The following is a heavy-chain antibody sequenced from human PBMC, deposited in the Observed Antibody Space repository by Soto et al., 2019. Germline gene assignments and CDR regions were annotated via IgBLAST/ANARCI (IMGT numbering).Heavy chain of an antibody. CDR3: AKDRQGITMVRAPIGWFDP. CDR1: GFTFSSYG. CDR2: ISYDGSNK. V-gene: IGHV3-30*18. D-gene: IGHD3-10*01. Sequence: GGSLRLSCAASGFTFSSYGMHWVRQAPGKGLEWVAVISYDGSNKYYADSVKGRFTISRDNSKNTLYLQMNSLRAEDTAVYYCAKDRQGITMVRAPIGWFDPWGQGTLVTVSS. J-gene: IGHJ5*02.